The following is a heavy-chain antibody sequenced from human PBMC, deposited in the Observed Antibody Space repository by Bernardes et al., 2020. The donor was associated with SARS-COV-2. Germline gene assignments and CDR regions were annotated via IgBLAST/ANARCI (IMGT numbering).Heavy chain of an antibody. D-gene: IGHD1-26*01. CDR1: GFTFSSYG. CDR2: ISYDGSNK. Sequence: GSLRLSCAASGFTFSSYGMHRVRQAPGKGLEWVAVISYDGSNKYYADSVKGRFTISRDNSKNTLYLQMNSLRAEDTAVYYCAKSHSGSYYAYFDYSCQGPRSPSPQ. CDR3: AKSHSGSYYAYFDY. J-gene: IGHJ4*02. V-gene: IGHV3-30*18.